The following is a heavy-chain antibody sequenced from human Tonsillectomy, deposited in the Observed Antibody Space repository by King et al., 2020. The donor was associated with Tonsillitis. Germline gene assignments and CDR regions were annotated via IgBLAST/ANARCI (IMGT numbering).Heavy chain of an antibody. D-gene: IGHD2-8*01. CDR2: IYYTGST. V-gene: IGHV4-59*02. J-gene: IGHJ4*02. CDR3: ARFYCTIGLCSQLAS. CDR1: GDSVNTDF. Sequence: QLQESGPGLVKPSETLSLTCTVSGDSVNTDFGTWIRQPPGKGLEWIGHIYYTGSTTYNPSLQSRVTISLDKPKNQFSLRLSSVTAADTAVYYCARFYCTIGLCSQLASWGQGVLVTVSS.